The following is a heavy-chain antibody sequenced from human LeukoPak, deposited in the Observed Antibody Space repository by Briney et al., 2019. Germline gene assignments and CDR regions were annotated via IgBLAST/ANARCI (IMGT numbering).Heavy chain of an antibody. CDR3: ARFYCSSTSCEFDY. Sequence: GASVKVSCKASGYTFTGYYMHWVRQAPGQGLEWMGWINSNSGGTNYAQKFQGRVTMTRDTSISTAYMELSRLRSDDTAVYYCARFYCSSTSCEFDYWGQGTLVTVSS. V-gene: IGHV1-2*02. D-gene: IGHD2-2*01. CDR2: INSNSGGT. CDR1: GYTFTGYY. J-gene: IGHJ4*02.